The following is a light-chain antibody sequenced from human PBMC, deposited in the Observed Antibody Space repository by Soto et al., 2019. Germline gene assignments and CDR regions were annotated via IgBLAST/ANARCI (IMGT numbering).Light chain of an antibody. Sequence: EVVLTQSPGTLSLSPGERATLSCRACQHINIAYMAWYQQKPGQAPRLLIYGASTRATGIPDRFSGSGSGTDFTLTISRLEPEDFAVYYCQQYGISPSWTFGQGTKVDIK. CDR2: GAS. CDR3: QQYGISPSWT. CDR1: QHINIAY. J-gene: IGKJ1*01. V-gene: IGKV3-20*01.